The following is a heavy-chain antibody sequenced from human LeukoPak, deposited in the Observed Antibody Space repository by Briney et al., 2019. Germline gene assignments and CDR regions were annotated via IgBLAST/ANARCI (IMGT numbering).Heavy chain of an antibody. CDR3: ARGSGYYYVDFDY. CDR2: IYYRGST. J-gene: IGHJ4*02. CDR1: GGSISSSSYY. V-gene: IGHV4-39*01. Sequence: PSETLSPTCTVSGGSISSSSYYWGWIRQPPGKGLEWIGSIYYRGSTYYNPSLKSRVTISVDTSKNQFSLKLSSVTAADTAVYYCARGSGYYYVDFDYWGQGTLVTVSS. D-gene: IGHD3-22*01.